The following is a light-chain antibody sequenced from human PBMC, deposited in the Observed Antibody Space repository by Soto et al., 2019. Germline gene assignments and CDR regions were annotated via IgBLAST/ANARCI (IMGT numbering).Light chain of an antibody. CDR3: NSYTSSSLYV. V-gene: IGLV2-14*01. CDR1: SSDVGGYNY. J-gene: IGLJ1*01. CDR2: DVS. Sequence: QSALTQPASVSGSPGQPITISCTGTSSDVGGYNYVSWYQQHPGKAPKLMIYDVSNRPSGVSNRFSGSKSGNTASLTISGLQAEDEADYYCNSYTSSSLYVFGTGTKLTVL.